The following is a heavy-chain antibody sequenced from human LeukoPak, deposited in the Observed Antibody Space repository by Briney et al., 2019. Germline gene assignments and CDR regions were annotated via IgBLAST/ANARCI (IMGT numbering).Heavy chain of an antibody. Sequence: GGSLRLSCVVSGFTISNDWMSWLRQAPGKGLEWVANIKKDGSEKYYVDSVKGRFNISRDNAKNSLYLQMDGLGIEDTAVYYCARMSVAAPGDYWGQGTLVTVPS. V-gene: IGHV3-7*01. CDR1: GFTISNDW. J-gene: IGHJ4*02. CDR2: IKKDGSEK. D-gene: IGHD6-6*01. CDR3: ARMSVAAPGDY.